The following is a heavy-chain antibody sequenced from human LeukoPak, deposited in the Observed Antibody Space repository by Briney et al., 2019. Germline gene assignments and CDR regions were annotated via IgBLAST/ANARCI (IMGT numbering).Heavy chain of an antibody. D-gene: IGHD4-17*01. CDR2: IWYDGSNK. V-gene: IGHV3-33*01. Sequence: PGVSLRLSCAASGFTFSSYGMHWVRQTPGKGLEWVAVIWYDGSNKYYADSVKGRFTISRDNSKNTLYLQMNSLRAEDTAVYYCARDDYGDYGDYWGQGTLVTVSS. CDR1: GFTFSSYG. CDR3: ARDDYGDYGDY. J-gene: IGHJ4*02.